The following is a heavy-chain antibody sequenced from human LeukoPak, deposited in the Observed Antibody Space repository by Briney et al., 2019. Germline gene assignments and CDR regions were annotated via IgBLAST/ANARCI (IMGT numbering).Heavy chain of an antibody. V-gene: IGHV3-23*01. CDR3: ARKGIGSSRYQNMDV. J-gene: IGHJ6*03. CDR2: ISIDGGRT. D-gene: IGHD6-25*01. Sequence: GGSLRLSCEASGFRFSGFWMSWVRQAPGKGPEWVSTISIDGGRTYYADSVKGRFTVSRDTSKNTLYLQMNSLRAEDTAVYYCARKGIGSSRYQNMDVWGKGTTVTVSS. CDR1: GFRFSGFW.